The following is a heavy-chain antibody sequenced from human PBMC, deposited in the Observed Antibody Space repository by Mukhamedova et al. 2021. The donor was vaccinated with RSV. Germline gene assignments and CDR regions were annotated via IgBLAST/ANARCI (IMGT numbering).Heavy chain of an antibody. CDR2: GST. J-gene: IGHJ4*02. V-gene: IGHV4-59*08. D-gene: IGHD3-10*01. Sequence: GSTKYNPSLESRVPISVDTSKNQFSLKLTSVTAADTAVYYCARQDLNYYGSGSRGHFDYWGQGTLVTVSS. CDR3: ARQDLNYYGSGSRGHFDY.